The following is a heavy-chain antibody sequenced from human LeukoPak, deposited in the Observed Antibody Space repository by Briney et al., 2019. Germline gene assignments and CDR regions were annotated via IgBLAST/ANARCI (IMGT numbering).Heavy chain of an antibody. CDR2: ISAYNGNT. J-gene: IGHJ4*02. Sequence: GASVKVSCKASGYTFTSYGISWVRQAPGQGLEWMGWISAYNGNTNYAQKLQGRVTMTTDTSTSTAYMELRSLRSDDTAVYYCARSSPYIVVVTAMPIVNYWGQGTLVTVSS. CDR3: ARSSPYIVVVTAMPIVNY. CDR1: GYTFTSYG. D-gene: IGHD2-21*02. V-gene: IGHV1-18*01.